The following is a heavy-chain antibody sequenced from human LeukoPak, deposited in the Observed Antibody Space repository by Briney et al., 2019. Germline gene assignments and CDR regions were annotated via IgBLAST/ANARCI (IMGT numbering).Heavy chain of an antibody. V-gene: IGHV3-21*01. CDR1: GFTFSSYS. CDR3: ARDLSHLRYFDWLSYYFDY. D-gene: IGHD3-9*01. Sequence: SGGSLGLSCAASGFTFSSYSMNWVRQAPGKGLEWVSSISSSSSYIYYADSVKGRFTISRDNAKNSLYLQMNSLRAEDTAVYYCARDLSHLRYFDWLSYYFDYWGQGTLVTVSS. CDR2: ISSSSSYI. J-gene: IGHJ4*02.